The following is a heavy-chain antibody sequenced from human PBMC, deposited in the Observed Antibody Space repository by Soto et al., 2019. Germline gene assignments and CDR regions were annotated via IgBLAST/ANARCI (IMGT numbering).Heavy chain of an antibody. J-gene: IGHJ4*02. Sequence: GGSLILSCAASGFTFSSYAMSWVRQAPGKGLEWVSAISGSGGSTYYADSVKGRFTISRDNSKNTLYLQMNSLRAEDTAVYYCAKGVRYYDFWSGYQDYWGQGTLVTVSS. D-gene: IGHD3-3*01. CDR1: GFTFSSYA. CDR3: AKGVRYYDFWSGYQDY. V-gene: IGHV3-23*01. CDR2: ISGSGGST.